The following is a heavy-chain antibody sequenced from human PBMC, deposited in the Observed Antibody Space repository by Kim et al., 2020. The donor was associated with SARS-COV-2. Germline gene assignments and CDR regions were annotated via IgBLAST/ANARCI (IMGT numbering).Heavy chain of an antibody. V-gene: IGHV3-30-3*01. J-gene: IGHJ4*02. CDR3: ARDLIAVAAPDY. D-gene: IGHD6-19*01. CDR1: GFTFSSYA. Sequence: GGSLRLSCAASGFTFSSYAMHWVRQAPGKGLEWVAVISYDGSNKYYADSVKGRFTISRDNSKNTLYLQMNSLRAEDTAVYYCARDLIAVAAPDYWGQGTLVTVSS. CDR2: ISYDGSNK.